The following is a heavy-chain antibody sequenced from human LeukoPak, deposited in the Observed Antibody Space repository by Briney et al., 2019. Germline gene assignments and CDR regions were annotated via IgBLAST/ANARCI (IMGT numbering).Heavy chain of an antibody. J-gene: IGHJ4*02. Sequence: ASVKVSCKASGYTFTSYGISWVRQAPGQGLEWMGWISAYNGNTNYAQKLQGRVTMTTDTSTSTAYMELRSLRSDVTAVYYCAKVYGSGSSQAGFDYWGQGTLVTVSS. D-gene: IGHD3-10*01. CDR3: AKVYGSGSSQAGFDY. V-gene: IGHV1-18*01. CDR2: ISAYNGNT. CDR1: GYTFTSYG.